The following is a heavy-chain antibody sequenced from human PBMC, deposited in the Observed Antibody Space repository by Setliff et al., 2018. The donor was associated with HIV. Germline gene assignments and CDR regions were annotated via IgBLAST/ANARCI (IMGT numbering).Heavy chain of an antibody. CDR3: ARHMVATSYYFDY. V-gene: IGHV4-39*07. J-gene: IGHJ4*02. CDR1: GGSISSSSYY. D-gene: IGHD5-12*01. Sequence: KTSETLSLTCTVSGGSISSSSYYWGWIRQPPGKGLEWTGSIYYGGSTYYNPSLKSRITISVDTSKNQFSLKLSSVTAADTAVYYCARHMVATSYYFDYWGQGTQVTVSS. CDR2: IYYGGST.